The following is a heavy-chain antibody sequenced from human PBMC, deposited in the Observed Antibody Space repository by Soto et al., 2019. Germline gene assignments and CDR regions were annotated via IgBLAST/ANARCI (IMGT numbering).Heavy chain of an antibody. Sequence: QVQLVQSGAEVKKPGASVKVSCKASGYTFTSYGISWVRQAPGQGLEWMGWISAYNGNTNYAQKLQGRVTMTTDTSTRTAYMELSSLRSDDTAVYYCARAAPTYCSSTSYYSCYYYGMDVWGQGTTVTVSS. D-gene: IGHD2-2*01. J-gene: IGHJ6*02. CDR3: ARAAPTYCSSTSYYSCYYYGMDV. CDR2: ISAYNGNT. V-gene: IGHV1-18*04. CDR1: GYTFTSYG.